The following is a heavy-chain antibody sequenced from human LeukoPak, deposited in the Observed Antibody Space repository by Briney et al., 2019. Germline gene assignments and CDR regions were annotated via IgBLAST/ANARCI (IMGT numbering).Heavy chain of an antibody. Sequence: GGSLRLSCAASRFTFTSYWMNWVRQAPGKGLVWVSRINSDGSSTSYADSVKGRFTISRDNAKNTLYLQMNSLRAEDTAVYYCARVEDTYYYGSGSYYNWGQGTLVTVSS. J-gene: IGHJ4*02. D-gene: IGHD3-10*01. CDR1: RFTFTSYW. CDR3: ARVEDTYYYGSGSYYN. V-gene: IGHV3-74*01. CDR2: INSDGSST.